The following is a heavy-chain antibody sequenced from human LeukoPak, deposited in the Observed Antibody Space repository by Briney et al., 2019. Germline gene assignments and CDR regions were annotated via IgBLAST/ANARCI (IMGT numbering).Heavy chain of an antibody. V-gene: IGHV1-2*02. CDR1: GYTFTGYY. CDR3: AAGGYDILTGYYNYYGMDV. Sequence: ASVTVSCTASGYTFTGYYMHWVRQAPGQGLEWMGWINPNSGGTNYAQKFQGRVTMTRDTSISTAYMELSRLRSGDTDAYYCAAGGYDILTGYYNYYGMDVWGQGTTVTVSS. D-gene: IGHD3-9*01. J-gene: IGHJ6*02. CDR2: INPNSGGT.